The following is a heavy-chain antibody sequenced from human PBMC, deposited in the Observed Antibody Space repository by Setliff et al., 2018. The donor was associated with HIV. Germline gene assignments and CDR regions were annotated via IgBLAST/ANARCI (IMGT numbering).Heavy chain of an antibody. Sequence: TLSLTCTVSGASMSSGDYYWSWIRQPPGKGLEWIGYIYYSGNSYYNPSLKSRVTLSVDTSKNQFSLKVNSVTAADTAVYYCAREVNIPVRGITDDAFDIWGQGMLVTVSS. D-gene: IGHD3-10*01. CDR3: AREVNIPVRGITDDAFDI. J-gene: IGHJ3*02. CDR1: GASMSSGDYY. V-gene: IGHV4-30-4*08. CDR2: IYYSGNS.